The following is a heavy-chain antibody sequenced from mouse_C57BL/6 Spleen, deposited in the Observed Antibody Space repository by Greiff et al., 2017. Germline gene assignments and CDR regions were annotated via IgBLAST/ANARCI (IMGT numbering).Heavy chain of an antibody. CDR1: GFTFSDYY. CDR3: ARGWDYYGSSSDYFDY. Sequence: EVQLQESEGGLVQPGSSMKLSCTASGFTFSDYYMAWVRQVPEKGLEWVANINYDGSSTYYLDSLKSRFIISRDNAKNILYLQMSSLKSEDTATYYCARGWDYYGSSSDYFDYWGQGTTLTVSS. D-gene: IGHD1-1*01. CDR2: INYDGSST. V-gene: IGHV5-16*01. J-gene: IGHJ2*01.